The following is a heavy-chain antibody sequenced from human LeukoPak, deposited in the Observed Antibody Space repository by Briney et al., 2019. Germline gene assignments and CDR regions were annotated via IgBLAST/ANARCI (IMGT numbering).Heavy chain of an antibody. V-gene: IGHV4-59*01. Sequence: SETLSLTCTVSGGSITNYYLTWIRQPPGKGLEWIGHIYYTGSTLYNPSLKSRVTVSVDMSKNDFSLKLSSVTAADTAVYYCARSVEMATLKAFDVWGQGTMVTVSS. CDR1: GGSITNYY. D-gene: IGHD5-24*01. J-gene: IGHJ3*01. CDR3: ARSVEMATLKAFDV. CDR2: IYYTGST.